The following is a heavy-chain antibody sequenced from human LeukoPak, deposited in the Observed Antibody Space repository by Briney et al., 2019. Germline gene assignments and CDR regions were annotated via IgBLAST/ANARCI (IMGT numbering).Heavy chain of an antibody. V-gene: IGHV3-64D*09. Sequence: GGSLRLSCSVSGFSFSSYAMHWVRQAPGKGLEYVSSISSNGDSTYYADSVKGRFTISRDNSKNTLFLQMSSLIAEDTAVYYCVKDRYVDYWGQGTLVTVSS. CDR1: GFSFSSYA. CDR3: VKDRYVDY. J-gene: IGHJ4*02. CDR2: ISSNGDST. D-gene: IGHD3-16*01.